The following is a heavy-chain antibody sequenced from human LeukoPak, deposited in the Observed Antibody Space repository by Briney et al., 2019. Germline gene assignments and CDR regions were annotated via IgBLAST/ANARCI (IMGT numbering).Heavy chain of an antibody. CDR2: IYYSGTT. J-gene: IGHJ6*02. CDR3: ASLRGMTTVTKGRGRAYYYGMDV. Sequence: SETLSLTCSVSGGSISSSSYYWGWIRQPPGKGLEWIGNIYYSGTTHYKSSLKSRVTLSVDVSKNQFSLKLTSVTAADTAVYYCASLRGMTTVTKGRGRAYYYGMDVWGQGTTVTVSS. D-gene: IGHD4-17*01. V-gene: IGHV4-39*01. CDR1: GGSISSSSYY.